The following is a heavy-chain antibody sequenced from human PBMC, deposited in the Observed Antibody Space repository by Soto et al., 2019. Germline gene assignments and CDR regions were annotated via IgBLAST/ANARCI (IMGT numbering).Heavy chain of an antibody. J-gene: IGHJ4*02. CDR3: ARGQFNILTGYYIDY. D-gene: IGHD3-9*01. CDR2: IYYSGNT. V-gene: IGHV4-59*12. Sequence: PSETLSLTCTVSGGSISSYRWSWIRQPPGEGLEWIGSIYYSGNTNYNPSLKSRVTISADTSKNAFSLRLRSVTTVDISVYYCARGQFNILTGYYIDYWGQGTLVTVS. CDR1: GGSISSYR.